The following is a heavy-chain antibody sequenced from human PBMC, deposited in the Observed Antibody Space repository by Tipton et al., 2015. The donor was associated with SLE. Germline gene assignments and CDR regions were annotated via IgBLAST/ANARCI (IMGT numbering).Heavy chain of an antibody. J-gene: IGHJ5*02. CDR2: INHSGST. CDR1: GGSISSYY. Sequence: TLSLTCTVSGGSISSYYWSWIRQPPGKGLKWIGEINHSGSTNYNPSLKIRVTISVDTSKNQFSLKLTSVTAADTAVYYCARGKGRNWGWGWFDPWGQGTLVTVSS. V-gene: IGHV4-34*01. D-gene: IGHD7-27*01. CDR3: ARGKGRNWGWGWFDP.